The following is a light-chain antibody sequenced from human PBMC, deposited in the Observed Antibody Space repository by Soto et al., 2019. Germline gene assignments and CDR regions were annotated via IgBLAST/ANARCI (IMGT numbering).Light chain of an antibody. Sequence: ETVLTQSPGTLSLSPVERATLSCRASQSVRNNYLAWYQQTPGQAPRLLISGASSRAAGIPDRFSGSGSGTDFTLTIRRLEPEDFAVYYCQQYGSSPPRTFGQGTKVDNK. J-gene: IGKJ1*01. CDR2: GAS. CDR1: QSVRNNY. V-gene: IGKV3-20*01. CDR3: QQYGSSPPRT.